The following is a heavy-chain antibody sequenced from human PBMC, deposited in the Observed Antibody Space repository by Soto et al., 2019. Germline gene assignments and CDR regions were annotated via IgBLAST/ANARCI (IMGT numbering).Heavy chain of an antibody. D-gene: IGHD2-15*01. CDR2: IWYDGSNK. J-gene: IGHJ6*02. V-gene: IGHV3-33*01. CDR1: GFTFSSYG. Sequence: PGGSVRLSCAASGFTFSSYGMHWVRQAPGKGLEWVAVIWYDGSNKYYADSMKGRFTISGDNSKNTLYLQMNSLRAEDTAVYYCAREELLHYYGMDVWGQGTTVTVSS. CDR3: AREELLHYYGMDV.